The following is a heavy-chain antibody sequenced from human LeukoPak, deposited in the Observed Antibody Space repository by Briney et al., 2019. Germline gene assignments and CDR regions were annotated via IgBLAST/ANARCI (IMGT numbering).Heavy chain of an antibody. V-gene: IGHV3-7*01. Sequence: GGSLRLSCAASGFTFSSYWMSWVRQAPGKGREWVANIKQDGSEKYYVDSVKGRFTISRDNAKNSLYLQMNSLRAEDTAVYYCARDHCSGTSWHNFDYWGQGTLVTVSS. D-gene: IGHD2-2*01. CDR2: IKQDGSEK. J-gene: IGHJ4*02. CDR3: ARDHCSGTSWHNFDY. CDR1: GFTFSSYW.